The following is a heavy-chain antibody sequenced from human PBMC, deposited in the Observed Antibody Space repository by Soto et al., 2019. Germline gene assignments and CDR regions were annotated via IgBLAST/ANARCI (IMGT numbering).Heavy chain of an antibody. CDR2: IKQDGSEK. J-gene: IGHJ2*01. Sequence: EVQLVESGGGLVQPGGSLRLSCAASGFTFSSYWMSWVRQAPGKGLEWVANIKQDGSEKYYVDSVKGRFTISRDNAKNSLYLQMNSPRAEDTAVYYCARAPLSSGWHISPGYWYFDLWGRGTLVTVSS. CDR1: GFTFSSYW. D-gene: IGHD6-19*01. CDR3: ARAPLSSGWHISPGYWYFDL. V-gene: IGHV3-7*01.